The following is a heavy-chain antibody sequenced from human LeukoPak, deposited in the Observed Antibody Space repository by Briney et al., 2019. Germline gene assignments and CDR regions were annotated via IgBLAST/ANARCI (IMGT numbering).Heavy chain of an antibody. V-gene: IGHV4-39*01. D-gene: IGHD3-22*01. CDR3: ARHAIDGSGYYFDYFDY. Sequence: PSETLSLTCTVSGGSISSYSYYWGRIRQPPGKGLEWVGSIYYSGSTYYNPSLKRPVTIYVYTPKNLFSLKLTSVAAADTAVYYCARHAIDGSGYYFDYFDYWGQGTLVTVSS. J-gene: IGHJ4*02. CDR2: IYYSGST. CDR1: GGSISSYSYY.